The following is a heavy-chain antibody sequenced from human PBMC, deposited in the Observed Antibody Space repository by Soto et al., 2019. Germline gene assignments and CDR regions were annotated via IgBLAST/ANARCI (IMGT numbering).Heavy chain of an antibody. V-gene: IGHV3-7*01. CDR2: IKQDGSEK. Sequence: GGSLRLSCAASGFTFSSYWMSWVRQAPGKGLEWVANIKQDGSEKYYVDSVKGRFTISRDNAKNSLYLQMNSLRAEDTAVYYCARRLLCFGELSTGCFDYWGQGTLVTVSS. CDR1: GFTFSSYW. D-gene: IGHD3-10*01. J-gene: IGHJ4*02. CDR3: ARRLLCFGELSTGCFDY.